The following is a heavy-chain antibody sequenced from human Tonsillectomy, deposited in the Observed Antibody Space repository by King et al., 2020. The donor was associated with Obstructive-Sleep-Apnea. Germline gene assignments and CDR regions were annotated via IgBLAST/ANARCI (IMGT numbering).Heavy chain of an antibody. V-gene: IGHV4-39*01. J-gene: IGHJ4*02. Sequence: QLQESGPGLVKPSETLSLTCTVSGGSISSSSYYWGWIRQPPGKGLEWIGSIYYSGSTYYNPSLKSRVTISVDTSKNQFSLKLSSVTAADTAVYYCASQRSGGSCYALWGQGPLVTVSS. D-gene: IGHD2-15*01. CDR2: IYYSGST. CDR3: ASQRSGGSCYAL. CDR1: GGSISSSSYY.